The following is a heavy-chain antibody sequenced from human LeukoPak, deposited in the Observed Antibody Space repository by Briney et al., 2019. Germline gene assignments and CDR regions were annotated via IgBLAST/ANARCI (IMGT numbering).Heavy chain of an antibody. V-gene: IGHV3-53*01. J-gene: IGHJ4*02. CDR1: GFTFSSYG. CDR3: ARVLGVAPDY. Sequence: PGGSLRLSCAASGFTFSSYGMHWVRQAPGKGLEWVSVIYSGGSTYYADSVKGRFTISRDNSKNTLYLQMNSLRVEDTAVYYCARVLGVAPDYWGQGTLVTVSS. D-gene: IGHD3-3*01. CDR2: IYSGGST.